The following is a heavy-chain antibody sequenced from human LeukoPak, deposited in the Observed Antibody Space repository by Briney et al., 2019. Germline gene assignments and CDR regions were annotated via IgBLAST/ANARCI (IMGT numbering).Heavy chain of an antibody. CDR2: INGRGDNT. J-gene: IGHJ5*02. D-gene: IGHD5-12*01. CDR3: AKDRVAPGFNWFDP. CDR1: GVIISSYA. V-gene: IGHV3-23*01. Sequence: GGSLRLSCAASGVIISSYAMSWVRQAPGKGLQWVSAINGRGDNTYYADFVKGRFTISRDNSKSTVYLQMNSLRTEDTAVYYCAKDRVAPGFNWFDPWGQGTLVTVSS.